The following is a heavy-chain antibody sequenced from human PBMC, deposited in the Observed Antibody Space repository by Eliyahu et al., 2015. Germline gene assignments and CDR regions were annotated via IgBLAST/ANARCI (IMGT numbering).Heavy chain of an antibody. D-gene: IGHD1-26*01. CDR1: GFSFSNYA. Sequence: EVQLLESGGGLVQPGGSLRLSCAASGFSFSNYAMNWVRQAPGKGLEWVSSMSVSGGNTYYADSVKGRFTISRDNSKNTLYLQMNSLRAEDTAVYYCAKDVLYRIVGATGFDYWGQGTLVTVSS. J-gene: IGHJ4*02. V-gene: IGHV3-23*01. CDR3: AKDVLYRIVGATGFDY. CDR2: MSVSGGNT.